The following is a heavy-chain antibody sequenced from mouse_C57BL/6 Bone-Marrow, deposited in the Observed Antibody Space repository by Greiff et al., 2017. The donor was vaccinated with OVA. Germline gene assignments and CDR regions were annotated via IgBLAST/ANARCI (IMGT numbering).Heavy chain of an antibody. D-gene: IGHD1-1*01. Sequence: QVHVKQSGPELVRPGVSVKISCKGSGYTFTDYAMHWVKQSHAKSLEWIGVISTYYGDASYNQKFKDKATMTVDKSSSTAYMELARLTSEDSAVYSYGSSFYYAMDYGGQGTSVTVSS. J-gene: IGHJ4*01. CDR3: GSSFYYAMDY. CDR2: ISTYYGDA. V-gene: IGHV1-67*01. CDR1: GYTFTDYA.